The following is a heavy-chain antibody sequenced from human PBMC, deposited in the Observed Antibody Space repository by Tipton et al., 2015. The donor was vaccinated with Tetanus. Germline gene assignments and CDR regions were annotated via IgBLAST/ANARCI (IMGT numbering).Heavy chain of an antibody. CDR1: GGSISPNY. Sequence: GLVKPSETLSLTCTVSGGSISPNYWSWIRQPPGKGLERIGQMSYSGGANYNPYLNSRVTISVDTSKNQFSLNMTSVTAADTAVYYCAILPKHWLAPRGAPWGQGILVTVSS. D-gene: IGHD6-19*01. CDR2: MSYSGGA. J-gene: IGHJ5*02. V-gene: IGHV4-59*12. CDR3: AILPKHWLAPRGAP.